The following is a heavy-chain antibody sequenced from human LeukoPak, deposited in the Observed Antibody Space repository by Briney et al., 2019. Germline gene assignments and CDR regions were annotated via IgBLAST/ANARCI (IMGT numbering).Heavy chain of an antibody. V-gene: IGHV3-23*01. D-gene: IGHD3-9*01. J-gene: IGHJ4*02. CDR1: GFTFSSYW. Sequence: PGGSLRLSCAASGFTFSSYWMSWVRQAPGKGLEWVSAISGSGGSTYYADSVKGRFTISRDNSKNTLYLQMNSLRAEDTAVYYCAKDHYDILTGYYFWYDYWGQGTLVTVSS. CDR3: AKDHYDILTGYYFWYDY. CDR2: ISGSGGST.